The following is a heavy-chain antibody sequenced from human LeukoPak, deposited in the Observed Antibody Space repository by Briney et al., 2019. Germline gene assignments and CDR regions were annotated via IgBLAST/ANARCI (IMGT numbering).Heavy chain of an antibody. J-gene: IGHJ3*02. CDR2: IKQDGSEK. V-gene: IGHV3-7*01. CDR3: ARDRLVVVVAADHDAFDI. D-gene: IGHD2-15*01. CDR1: GFTFSSYW. Sequence: GGSLRLSCAASGFTFSSYWMSWVRQAPGKGLEWVANIKQDGSEKYYVDSVKGRFTISRDNAKNSLYLQMNSLRAEDTAVYYCARDRLVVVVAADHDAFDIWGQGTMVTVSS.